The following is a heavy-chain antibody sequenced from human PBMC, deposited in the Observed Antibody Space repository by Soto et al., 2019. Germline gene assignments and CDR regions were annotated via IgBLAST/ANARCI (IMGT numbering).Heavy chain of an antibody. J-gene: IGHJ6*02. D-gene: IGHD2-15*01. CDR3: ARATNRKGNCSGGSCYSENYYYYGMDV. Sequence: SETLSLTCTVSGGSISSGDYYWGWIRQPPGKGLEWIGYIYYSGSTYYNPSLKSRVTISVDTSKNQFSLKLSSVTAADTAVYYCARATNRKGNCSGGSCYSENYYYYGMDVWGQGTTVTVSS. CDR1: GGSISSGDYY. CDR2: IYYSGST. V-gene: IGHV4-30-4*01.